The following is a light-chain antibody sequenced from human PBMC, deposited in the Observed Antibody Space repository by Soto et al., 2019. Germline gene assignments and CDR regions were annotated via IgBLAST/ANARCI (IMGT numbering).Light chain of an antibody. Sequence: QSVLTQPASASGSPGQSITISCTGTSSDVGGYNYVSWYQQHPGKAPKLMIYEVSNRPSGVSHRFSGSKSGNTASLTISGLQAEDEADYYCSPYASSSTSFGTGTKVTVL. J-gene: IGLJ1*01. CDR3: SPYASSSTS. V-gene: IGLV2-14*03. CDR2: EVS. CDR1: SSDVGGYNY.